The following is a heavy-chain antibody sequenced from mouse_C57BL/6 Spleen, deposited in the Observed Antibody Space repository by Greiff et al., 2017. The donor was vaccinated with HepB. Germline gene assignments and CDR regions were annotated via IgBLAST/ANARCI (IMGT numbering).Heavy chain of an antibody. D-gene: IGHD2-3*01. CDR2: INPNNGGT. J-gene: IGHJ1*03. Sequence: VQLKESGPELVKPGASVKMSCKASGYTFTDYNMHWVKQSHGKSLEWIGYINPNNGGTSYNQKFKGKATLTVNKSSSTAYMELRSLTSEDSAVYYCARGLLLWYFDVWGTGTTVTVSS. CDR1: GYTFTDYN. CDR3: ARGLLLWYFDV. V-gene: IGHV1-22*01.